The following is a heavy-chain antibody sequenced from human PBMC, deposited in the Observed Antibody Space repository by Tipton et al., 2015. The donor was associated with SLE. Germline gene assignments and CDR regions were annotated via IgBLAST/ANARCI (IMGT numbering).Heavy chain of an antibody. V-gene: IGHV4-61*05. CDR1: DGPIRSTNYY. Sequence: TLSLTCTVSDGPIRSTNYYWGWIRQPPGKGLEWIGYIYYSGITSYNPSLKSRVTMSIDSSKNQVSLKLTSVTAADTAVYFCARTHGSLYYSYMDVWGKGTTVTVSS. CDR3: ARTHGSLYYSYMDV. J-gene: IGHJ6*03. CDR2: IYYSGIT.